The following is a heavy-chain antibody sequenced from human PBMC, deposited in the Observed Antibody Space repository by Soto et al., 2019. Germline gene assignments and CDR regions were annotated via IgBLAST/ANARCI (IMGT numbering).Heavy chain of an antibody. J-gene: IGHJ4*02. D-gene: IGHD2-15*01. CDR3: ARGYCSGDTCYHIDS. CDR2: ISGSGGST. Sequence: EVQLLDSGGGSVQPGGSLRLSCAASGFTFSSYVMRWVRQAPGKGLEWVSSISGSGGSTYYTDSVKGRFTISRDNSKNTLHLQMNSPRAEDTAVYFCARGYCSGDTCYHIDSWGQGTLVTVSS. CDR1: GFTFSSYV. V-gene: IGHV3-23*01.